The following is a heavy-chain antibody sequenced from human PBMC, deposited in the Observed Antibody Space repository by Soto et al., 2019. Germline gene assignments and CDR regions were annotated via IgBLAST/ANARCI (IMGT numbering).Heavy chain of an antibody. J-gene: IGHJ6*02. CDR3: ARDRSIAADYYYYGMDV. CDR1: GGTFSSYA. CDR2: IIPIFGTA. V-gene: IGHV1-69*06. D-gene: IGHD6-6*01. Sequence: QVQLVQSGAEVKKPGSSVKVSCKASGGTFSSYAISWVRQAPGQGLEWMGGIIPIFGTANYAQKFQGRVTITADKSTSTAYMELSSLRSEDTAVYYCARDRSIAADYYYYGMDVWGQGTTVTVSS.